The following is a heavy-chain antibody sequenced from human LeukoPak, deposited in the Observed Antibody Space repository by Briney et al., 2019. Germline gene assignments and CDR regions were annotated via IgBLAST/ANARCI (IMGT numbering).Heavy chain of an antibody. V-gene: IGHV4-38-2*02. J-gene: IGHJ6*03. CDR2: SDHSGGT. D-gene: IGHD6-6*01. CDR3: ARDRRPYYYYMDV. CDR1: DYSISSGYY. Sequence: SETLSLTCTVSDYSISSGYYWGWIRPPPGKGLEWIASSDHSGGTYYNPSLKSRVTISVDTSKNQFSLKLSSVTAADTAVYYCARDRRPYYYYMDVWGKGTTVTVSS.